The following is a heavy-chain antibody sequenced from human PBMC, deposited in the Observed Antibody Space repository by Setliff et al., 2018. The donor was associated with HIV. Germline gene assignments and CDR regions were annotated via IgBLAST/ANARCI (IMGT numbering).Heavy chain of an antibody. D-gene: IGHD3-3*01. V-gene: IGHV4-59*01. CDR3: ARIFGDQGYYYGMDV. CDR2: IYYSGST. CDR1: GGSISSYY. J-gene: IGHJ6*02. Sequence: SETLSLTCTVSGGSISSYYWSWIRQPPGKGLEWIGYIYYSGSTNFNPSLKSRVTISVDTSKNQFSLKLSSVIAADTAVYYCARIFGDQGYYYGMDVWGQGTTVTVSS.